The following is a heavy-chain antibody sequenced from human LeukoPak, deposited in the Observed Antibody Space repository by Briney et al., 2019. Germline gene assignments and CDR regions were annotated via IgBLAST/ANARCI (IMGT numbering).Heavy chain of an antibody. V-gene: IGHV3-15*01. CDR1: GFSFSHAW. J-gene: IGHJ4*02. CDR2: FKSKTDGGTI. Sequence: GGSLRLSCAASGFSFSHAWMSWVRQAPGKGLEWVGRFKSKTDGGTIDYATPVKGRFIISRDDSKNTLYLQMNSLKTEDTAVYFCTTDTGRHNSGELDYWGQGTLVTVSS. D-gene: IGHD1-26*01. CDR3: TTDTGRHNSGELDY.